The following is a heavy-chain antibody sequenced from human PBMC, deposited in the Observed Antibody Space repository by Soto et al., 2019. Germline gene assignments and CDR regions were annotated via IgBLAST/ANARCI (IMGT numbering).Heavy chain of an antibody. CDR3: AKDMGQAAVGIRYPYGLDV. V-gene: IGHV3-64D*06. CDR1: GCTVSRFG. CDR2: LSSNGIGT. D-gene: IGHD6-13*01. J-gene: IGHJ6*02. Sequence: GGSRRRSCSGAGCTVSRFGIHWVRHAPGKGLEHVSTLSSNGIGTYYADSVKGRFTFSRDTSKNTLYLQMSSLRTEDTAVYYCAKDMGQAAVGIRYPYGLDVCGRGTTVTVSS.